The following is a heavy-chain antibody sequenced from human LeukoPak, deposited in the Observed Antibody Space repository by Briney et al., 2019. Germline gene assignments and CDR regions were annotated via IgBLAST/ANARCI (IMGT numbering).Heavy chain of an antibody. V-gene: IGHV3-21*01. J-gene: IGHJ3*02. CDR1: GFTFSKAW. D-gene: IGHD1-26*01. CDR2: ITSSSTYT. CDR3: ARDSKWELPDAFDI. Sequence: GGSLRLSCTASGFTFSKAWMSWVRQAPGKGLEWVSSITSSSTYTFYADSVKGRFTISRHNAKNSLYLQLNSLRAEDTAVYYCARDSKWELPDAFDIWGQGTMVTVSS.